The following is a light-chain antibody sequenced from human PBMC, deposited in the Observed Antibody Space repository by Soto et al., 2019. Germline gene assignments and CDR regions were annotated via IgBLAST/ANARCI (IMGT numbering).Light chain of an antibody. CDR2: GNN. Sequence: QSVLTQPPSVSGAPGQSVTISCTGSRSNIGAGYDVHWYQQLPGTAPKLLMSGNNYRPSGVPDRFSGSKSGTSASLAITGLQAEDEADYYCQSYDNNVIGWVFGGGTKVTVL. CDR3: QSYDNNVIGWV. J-gene: IGLJ3*02. V-gene: IGLV1-40*01. CDR1: RSNIGAGYD.